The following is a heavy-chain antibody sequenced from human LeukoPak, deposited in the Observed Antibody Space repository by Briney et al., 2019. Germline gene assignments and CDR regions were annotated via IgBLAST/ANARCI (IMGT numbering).Heavy chain of an antibody. D-gene: IGHD3-16*02. CDR2: FYVGGNT. CDR1: GFTVSDNY. V-gene: IGHV3-53*01. CDR3: ARGFGGSYRYLDY. J-gene: IGHJ4*02. Sequence: GGSLRLSCTVFGFTVSDNYMCWVRQAPGKGLEWVSAFYVGGNTFYADSVKGRFTISRDNSKNTLYLQLNSLRAEDTAVYFCARGFGGSYRYLDYWGQGTLVTVSS.